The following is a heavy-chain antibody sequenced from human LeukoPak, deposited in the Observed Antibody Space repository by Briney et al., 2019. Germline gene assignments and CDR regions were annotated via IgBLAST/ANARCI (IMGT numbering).Heavy chain of an antibody. CDR3: AREPGVHAFDI. V-gene: IGHV3-21*01. D-gene: IGHD7-27*01. CDR1: GFTFSSYS. CDR2: ISSSSSYI. J-gene: IGHJ3*02. Sequence: PGGSLRLSCAASGFTFSSYSMIWVRQAPGRGLEWVSSISSSSSYIYYADSLKGRFTISRDNAKNSLYLQMNSLRAEDSAVYYCAREPGVHAFDIWGQGTMVTVSS.